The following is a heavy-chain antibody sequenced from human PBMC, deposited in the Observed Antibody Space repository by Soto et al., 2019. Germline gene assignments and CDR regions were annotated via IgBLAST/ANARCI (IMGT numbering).Heavy chain of an antibody. CDR2: IYYSGST. Sequence: QLQLQESGSGLVKPAQTLSLTCAVSGGSISSGGFSWSWIRQPPGKGLEWIGFIYYSGSTYYNPSLKSRVTISVDRSKNQFSLKLSSVNAADTAVYYCARAACSGGTCYKPNGNFDYWGQGTLVTVSS. CDR3: ARAACSGGTCYKPNGNFDY. J-gene: IGHJ4*02. V-gene: IGHV4-30-2*01. D-gene: IGHD2-15*01. CDR1: GGSISSGGFS.